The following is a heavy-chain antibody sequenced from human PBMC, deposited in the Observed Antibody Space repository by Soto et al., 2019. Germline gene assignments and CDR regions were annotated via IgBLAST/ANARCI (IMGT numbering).Heavy chain of an antibody. CDR2: INPNSGGT. D-gene: IGHD6-13*01. V-gene: IGHV1-2*02. Sequence: ASVKVSCKASGYTFTGYYMHWVRQAPGQGLEWMGWINPNSGGTNYAQKLQGRVTMTTDTSTSTAYMELRSLRSDDTAVYYCARDRDIAARFDPWGQGTLVTVSS. J-gene: IGHJ5*02. CDR1: GYTFTGYY. CDR3: ARDRDIAARFDP.